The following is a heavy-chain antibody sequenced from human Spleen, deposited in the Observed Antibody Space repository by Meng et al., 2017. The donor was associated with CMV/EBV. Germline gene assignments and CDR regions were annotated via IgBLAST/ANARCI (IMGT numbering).Heavy chain of an antibody. CDR3: ARESWYGADFDY. CDR1: VDSISSGDYY. CDR2: IIYSGST. Sequence: VSVDSISSGDYYWSWIRQPPGKGLEWIGHIIYSGSTYYNPSFQSRVAISQDTSKNQFSLKVRSATAADTAVYYCARESWYGADFDYWGQGTLVTVSS. J-gene: IGHJ4*02. D-gene: IGHD4-17*01. V-gene: IGHV4-30-4*01.